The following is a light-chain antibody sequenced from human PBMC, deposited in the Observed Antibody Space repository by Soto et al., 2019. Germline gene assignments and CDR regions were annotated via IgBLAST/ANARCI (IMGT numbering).Light chain of an antibody. CDR1: QNVNNN. CDR2: GAS. CDR3: QQYNNWPRT. Sequence: EIVMTHSPATLSESPGERATLSCRASQNVNNNLAWYQQKPGQAPRLLIYGASTRATGIPARFSGSGSGTEFTLTISSLQSEDFAVYYCQQYNNWPRTFGHGTKVDIK. V-gene: IGKV3-15*01. J-gene: IGKJ1*01.